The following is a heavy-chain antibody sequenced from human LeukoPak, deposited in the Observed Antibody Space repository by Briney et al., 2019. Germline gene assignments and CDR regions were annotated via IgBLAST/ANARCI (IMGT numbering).Heavy chain of an antibody. D-gene: IGHD3-10*01. CDR1: GFTFSSYS. Sequence: KTGGSLRLSCAASGFTFSSYSMNWVRQAPGKGLEWVSSISSSSSYIYYADSVKGRFTISRDNAKNSLYLQMNSLRAEDTAVYYCARDAGIDYGSGSYYTHDYWGQGTLVTVSS. J-gene: IGHJ4*02. CDR2: ISSSSSYI. V-gene: IGHV3-21*01. CDR3: ARDAGIDYGSGSYYTHDY.